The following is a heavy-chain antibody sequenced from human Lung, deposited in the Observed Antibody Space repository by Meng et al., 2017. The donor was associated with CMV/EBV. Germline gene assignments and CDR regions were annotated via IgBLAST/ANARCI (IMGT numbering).Heavy chain of an antibody. D-gene: IGHD6-19*01. CDR2: TYHRSKWYN. Sequence: GDSVSSDSAAWTWIRQSPSRGLEWLGKTYHRSKWYNDYAESVKGRITIYADTSKNQFSLQLISVTPEDTAVYYCAGGGGYTSGWYDYWGQGTLVTVSS. J-gene: IGHJ4*02. V-gene: IGHV6-1*01. CDR3: AGGGGYTSGWYDY. CDR1: GDSVSSDSAA.